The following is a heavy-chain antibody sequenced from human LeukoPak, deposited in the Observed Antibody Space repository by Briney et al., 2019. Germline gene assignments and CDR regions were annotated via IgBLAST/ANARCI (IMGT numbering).Heavy chain of an antibody. D-gene: IGHD5-24*01. J-gene: IGHJ3*02. CDR1: GFTFSGSA. CDR2: MRDDGSNK. Sequence: LPGGSLRLSCAASGFTFSGSALHWVRQAPGKGLEWVAFMRDDGSNKYYADSVKGRFTIYRDNSKNTLYVQMNSLRAEDTAVYYCAKGTQKWLQLTKRGNDAFDIWGQGTMVTVSS. V-gene: IGHV3-30*02. CDR3: AKGTQKWLQLTKRGNDAFDI.